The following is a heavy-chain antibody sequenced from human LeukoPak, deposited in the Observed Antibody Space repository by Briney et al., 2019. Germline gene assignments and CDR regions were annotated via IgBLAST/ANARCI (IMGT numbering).Heavy chain of an antibody. J-gene: IGHJ3*02. V-gene: IGHV4-59*01. CDR2: IYYSGST. D-gene: IGHD4-17*01. CDR1: GGSISSYY. Sequence: SETLSLTCTVSGGSISSYYWSWIRQPPGKGLESIGYIYYSGSTNYTPSLKSRVTISVDTSKNQFSLKLSSVTAADTAVYYCARETQDYGAAFDIWGQGTMVTVSS. CDR3: ARETQDYGAAFDI.